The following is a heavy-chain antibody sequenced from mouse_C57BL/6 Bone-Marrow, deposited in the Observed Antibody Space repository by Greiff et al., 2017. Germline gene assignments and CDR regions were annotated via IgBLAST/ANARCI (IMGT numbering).Heavy chain of an antibody. D-gene: IGHD3-2*02. CDR3: AREQLRLQLDY. CDR2: IYPGDGET. V-gene: IGHV1-82*01. Sequence: VQLQQSGPELVKPGASVKISCQASGYAFSSSWMNWVKQRPGKGLEGIGRIYPGDGETNYNGKFKGKATLTADKSSSTAYMQLIRLTSEDSAVYFCAREQLRLQLDYWGQGTSVTVSS. CDR1: GYAFSSSW. J-gene: IGHJ4*01.